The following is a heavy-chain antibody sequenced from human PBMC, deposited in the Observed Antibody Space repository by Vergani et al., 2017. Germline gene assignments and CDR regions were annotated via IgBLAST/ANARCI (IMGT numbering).Heavy chain of an antibody. J-gene: IGHJ3*02. D-gene: IGHD1-1*01. CDR1: GDTFSTYG. V-gene: IGHV1-18*01. CDR3: AAAGSGTEAFDI. Sequence: QVQLVQSGAEVKKPGASVKVSCKASGDTFSTYGISWVRQAPGQGLEWMGWISAYNGNTNYAQKLQGRVTMTTDTSTSTAYMELRSLRSDDTAVYYWAAAGSGTEAFDIWGQGTMVTVSS. CDR2: ISAYNGNT.